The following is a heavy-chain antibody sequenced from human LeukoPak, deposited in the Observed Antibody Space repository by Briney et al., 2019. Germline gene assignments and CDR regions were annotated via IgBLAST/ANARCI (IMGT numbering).Heavy chain of an antibody. CDR1: GFTFSSYG. V-gene: IGHV3-48*04. D-gene: IGHD3-10*02. J-gene: IGHJ6*04. CDR3: AELGITMIGGV. CDR2: ISSSGSTI. Sequence: GGSLRLSCAASGFTFSSYGMHWVRQAPGKGLEWVSYISSSGSTIYYADSVKGRFTISRDNAKNSLYLQLNSLRAEDTAVYYCAELGITMIGGVWGKGTTVTISS.